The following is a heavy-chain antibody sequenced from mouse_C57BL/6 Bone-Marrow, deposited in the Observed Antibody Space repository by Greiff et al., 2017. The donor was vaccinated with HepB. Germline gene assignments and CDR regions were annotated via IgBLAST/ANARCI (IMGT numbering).Heavy chain of an antibody. V-gene: IGHV1-54*01. CDR2: INPGSGGT. CDR3: ARFGYPYYFDC. Sequence: VKLMESGAELVRPGTSVKVSCKASGYAFTNYLIEWVKQRPGQGLEWIGVINPGSGGTNYNEKFKGKATLTADKSSSTAYMQLSSLTSEDSAVYFCARFGYPYYFDCWGQGTTLTVSS. CDR1: GYAFTNYL. D-gene: IGHD2-2*01. J-gene: IGHJ2*01.